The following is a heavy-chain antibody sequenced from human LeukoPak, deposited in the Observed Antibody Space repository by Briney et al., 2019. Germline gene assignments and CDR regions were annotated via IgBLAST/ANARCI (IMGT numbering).Heavy chain of an antibody. CDR2: IYYSGST. CDR1: GGSISSSSYY. V-gene: IGHV4-39*07. CDR3: ARRPLRYFDRGGFDP. Sequence: PSETLSLTCTVSGGSISSSSYYWGWIRQPPGKGLEWLGSIYYSGSTYYNPSLKSRVTISVDTSKNQFSLKLSSVTAADTAVYYCARRPLRYFDRGGFDPWGQGTLVTVSS. J-gene: IGHJ5*02. D-gene: IGHD3-9*01.